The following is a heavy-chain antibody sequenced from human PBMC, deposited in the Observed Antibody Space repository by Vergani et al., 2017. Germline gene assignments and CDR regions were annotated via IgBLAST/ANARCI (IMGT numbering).Heavy chain of an antibody. Sequence: EVQLVESGGGLVQPGRSLRLSCAASGFTFADYAMHWVRQAPGKGLEWVSGISWNSGSIGYADSVKGRFTISRDNAKNSLYLQMNSLRAEDTALYYCAKASTTTVTFDYWGQGTLVTVSS. J-gene: IGHJ4*02. D-gene: IGHD4-17*01. CDR3: AKASTTTVTFDY. CDR1: GFTFADYA. CDR2: ISWNSGSI. V-gene: IGHV3-9*01.